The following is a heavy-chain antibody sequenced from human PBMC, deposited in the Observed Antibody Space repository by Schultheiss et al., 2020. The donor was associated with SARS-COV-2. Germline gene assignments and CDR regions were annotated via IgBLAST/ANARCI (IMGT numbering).Heavy chain of an antibody. CDR1: GYSISSGYY. Sequence: SETLSLTCAVSGYSISSGYYWSWIRQPPGKGLEWIGEINHSGSINYNPSLKSRVTISVDTSMNQFSLKLSSVTAADTAVYYCARGAGYCGSTSCYIGYHYYGMDVWGQGTTVTVSS. CDR3: ARGAGYCGSTSCYIGYHYYGMDV. V-gene: IGHV4-34*01. D-gene: IGHD2-2*02. J-gene: IGHJ6*02. CDR2: INHSGSI.